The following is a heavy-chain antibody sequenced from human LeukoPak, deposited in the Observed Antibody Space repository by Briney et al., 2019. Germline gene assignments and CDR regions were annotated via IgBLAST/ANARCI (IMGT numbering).Heavy chain of an antibody. CDR3: AKALTSGWYKAFDY. V-gene: IGHV3-30*02. CDR2: IRYDGSNK. D-gene: IGHD6-19*01. J-gene: IGHJ4*02. Sequence: GGSLILSCAASGFTFSSYGMHWVRQAPGKGLEWVAFIRYDGSNKYYADSVKGRFTISRDNSKNTLYLQMNSLRAEDTAVYYCAKALTSGWYKAFDYWGQGTLVTVSS. CDR1: GFTFSSYG.